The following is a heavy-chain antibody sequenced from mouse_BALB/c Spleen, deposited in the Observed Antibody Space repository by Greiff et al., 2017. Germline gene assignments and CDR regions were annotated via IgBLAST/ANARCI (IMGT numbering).Heavy chain of an antibody. Sequence: EVQLQQSGPELVKTGASVKISCKASGYSFTDYYMHWVKQSPEKSFEWIGEINPSTGGTSYNQKFKGKATLTVDKSSSTAYMQLKSLTSEDSAVYYCASRGTGRFAYWGQGTLVTVSA. CDR1: GYSFTDYY. CDR2: INPSTGGT. J-gene: IGHJ3*01. CDR3: ASRGTGRFAY. V-gene: IGHV1-42*01. D-gene: IGHD4-1*01.